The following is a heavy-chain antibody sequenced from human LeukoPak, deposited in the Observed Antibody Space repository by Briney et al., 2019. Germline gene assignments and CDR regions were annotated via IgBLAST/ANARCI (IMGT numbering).Heavy chain of an antibody. Sequence: GGSLRLSCAASGFTFSSYGMHWVRQAPGRGLEWVAVIWYDGSNKYYADSVKGRFTISRDNSKNTLYLQMNSLRAEDTAVYYCAKDEGRDGYTYPDYWGQGTLVTVSS. D-gene: IGHD5-24*01. J-gene: IGHJ4*02. CDR2: IWYDGSNK. CDR3: AKDEGRDGYTYPDY. CDR1: GFTFSSYG. V-gene: IGHV3-33*06.